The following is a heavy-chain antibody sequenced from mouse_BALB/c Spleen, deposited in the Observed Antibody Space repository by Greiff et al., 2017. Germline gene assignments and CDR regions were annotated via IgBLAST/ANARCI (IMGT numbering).Heavy chain of an antibody. CDR3: ARQRYFDV. CDR2: INPSTGYT. J-gene: IGHJ1*01. Sequence: VQLVESGAELAKPGASVKMSCKASGYTFTSYWMHWVKQRPGQGLEWIGYINPSTGYTEYNQKFKDKATLTADKSSSTAYMQLSSLTSEDSAVYYCARQRYFDVWGAGTTVTVSS. V-gene: IGHV1-7*01. CDR1: GYTFTSYW.